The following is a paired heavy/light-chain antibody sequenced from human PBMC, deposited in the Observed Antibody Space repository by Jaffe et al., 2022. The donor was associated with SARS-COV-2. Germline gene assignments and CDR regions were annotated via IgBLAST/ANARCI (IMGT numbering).Light chain of an antibody. V-gene: IGKV1-39*01. CDR2: AAS. Sequence: DIQMTQSPSSLSASVGDRVTITCRASQTISNYLSWYQQRPGKAPKLLIYAASTLQSGVPSRFSGSGSGTDFTLTISSLQPGDFATYYCQQSYSTPRTFGHGTKVEIK. CDR3: QQSYSTPRT. J-gene: IGKJ1*01. CDR1: QTISNY.
Heavy chain of an antibody. CDR1: GFTFSSNW. V-gene: IGHV3-74*01. D-gene: IGHD1-20*01. CDR3: ARDNFLGFHDY. CDR2: INGDGTST. J-gene: IGHJ4*02. Sequence: EVQLVESGGGLVQPGGSLRLSCAASGFTFSSNWMHWVRQAPGKGLVWVSHINGDGTSTTYADSVKGRFTISRDNAKNTLSLQMNSLRAEDTAVYYCARDNFLGFHDYWGQGTLVTVSS.